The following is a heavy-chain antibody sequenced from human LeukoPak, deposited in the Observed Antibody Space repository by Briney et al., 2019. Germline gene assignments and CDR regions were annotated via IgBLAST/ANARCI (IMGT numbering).Heavy chain of an antibody. CDR3: ARAFSAWPHAF. J-gene: IGHJ3*01. CDR1: GGSISTYY. V-gene: IGHV4-59*01. CDR2: ISYSGTT. D-gene: IGHD6-19*01. Sequence: PSETLSLTCTVSGGSISTYYWSWVRQPPGKGLEWLGYISYSGTTTYSPSLESRVPISLDTSKNQFSLRLTSLTAADTAVYYCARAFSAWPHAFWGQGTMVTVSS.